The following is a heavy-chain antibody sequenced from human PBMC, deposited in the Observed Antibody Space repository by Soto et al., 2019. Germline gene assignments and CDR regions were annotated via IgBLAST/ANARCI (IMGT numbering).Heavy chain of an antibody. CDR1: GGSISSYY. Sequence: SETLSLTCTVSGGSISSYYWSWIRQPPGKGLEWIGYIYYSGSTNYNPSLKSRVTISVDTSKNQFSLKLSSVTAADTAVYYCARVYYYGSGSTYYYYMDVWGKGTTVTVSS. D-gene: IGHD3-10*01. CDR2: IYYSGST. CDR3: ARVYYYGSGSTYYYYMDV. J-gene: IGHJ6*03. V-gene: IGHV4-59*01.